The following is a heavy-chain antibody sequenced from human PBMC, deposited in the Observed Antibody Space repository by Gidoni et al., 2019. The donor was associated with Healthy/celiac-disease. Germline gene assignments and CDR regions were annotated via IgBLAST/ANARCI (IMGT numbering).Heavy chain of an antibody. D-gene: IGHD4-17*01. CDR1: GFTFSSYG. J-gene: IGHJ4*02. Sequence: QVQLVESGGGVVQPGRSLRLSCAASGFTFSSYGMHWVRQDPGKGLGWVAVIWYDGSNKYYADSVKGRFTISRDNSKNTLYLQMNSLRAEDTAVYYCAKVTTLGWYYFDYWGQGTLVTVSS. CDR3: AKVTTLGWYYFDY. V-gene: IGHV3-33*06. CDR2: IWYDGSNK.